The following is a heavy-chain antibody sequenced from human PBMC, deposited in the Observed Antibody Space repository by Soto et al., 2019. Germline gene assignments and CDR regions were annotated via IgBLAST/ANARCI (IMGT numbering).Heavy chain of an antibody. D-gene: IGHD2-15*01. CDR2: IFFTGNT. Sequence: SETLSLTCTVSGGSISSLSYYWGWIRQPPGKGLEWIGSIFFTGNTYYNPSLESRVAISVDKYRNHFSLTVNSVTAADTAVYYCASRHCSGGNCYNPGFDSWGQATLVTV. V-gene: IGHV4-39*02. CDR3: ASRHCSGGNCYNPGFDS. CDR1: GGSISSLSYY. J-gene: IGHJ4*02.